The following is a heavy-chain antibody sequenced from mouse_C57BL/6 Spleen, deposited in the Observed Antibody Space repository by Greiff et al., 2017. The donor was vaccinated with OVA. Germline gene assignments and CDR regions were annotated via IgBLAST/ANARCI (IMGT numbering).Heavy chain of an antibody. D-gene: IGHD1-1*01. CDR3: TRNYGSSWYFDV. Sequence: QVQLQQSGAELVRPGASVTLSCKASGYTFTDYEMHWVKQTPVHGLEWIGAIDPETGGTAYNQKFKGKAILTADKSSSTAYMELRSLTSEDSAVYYGTRNYGSSWYFDVWGTGTTVTVSS. J-gene: IGHJ1*03. V-gene: IGHV1-15*01. CDR2: IDPETGGT. CDR1: GYTFTDYE.